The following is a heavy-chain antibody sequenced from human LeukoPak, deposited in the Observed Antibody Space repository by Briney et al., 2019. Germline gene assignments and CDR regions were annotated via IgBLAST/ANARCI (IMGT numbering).Heavy chain of an antibody. Sequence: ASVKVSCKASGYTFTSYGISWVRQAPGQGLEWMGWISAYNGNTNYAQKLQGRVTMTTDTSTSTAYMELRSLRSDDTAVYYCARDLSSRGSGSYPYWGQGTLVTVSS. CDR1: GYTFTSYG. V-gene: IGHV1-18*04. D-gene: IGHD3-10*01. J-gene: IGHJ4*02. CDR3: ARDLSSRGSGSYPY. CDR2: ISAYNGNT.